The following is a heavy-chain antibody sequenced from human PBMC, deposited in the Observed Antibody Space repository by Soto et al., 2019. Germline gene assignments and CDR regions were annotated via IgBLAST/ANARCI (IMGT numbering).Heavy chain of an antibody. CDR2: ISTKAFGGTP. CDR3: TRHSYELPPNAY. V-gene: IGHV3-49*03. D-gene: IGHD5-12*01. J-gene: IGHJ4*01. CDR1: GLTFGGYA. Sequence: PGGSLRDSCTVAGLTFGGYARSWFSQAPGKGLEWVGFISTKAFGGTPEYAASVKGRFTSSRDDSRNIAYLPMNSLKTADTAVYYCTRHSYELPPNAYRAHGTVVPVSP.